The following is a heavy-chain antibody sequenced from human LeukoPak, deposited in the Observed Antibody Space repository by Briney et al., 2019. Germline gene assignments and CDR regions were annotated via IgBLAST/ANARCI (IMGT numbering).Heavy chain of an antibody. CDR3: ARDMRGIAVAGTGGTCDY. J-gene: IGHJ4*02. V-gene: IGHV3-7*01. Sequence: GGSLRLSCAASGFTFSSYWMSWVRQAPGKGLEWVANIKQDGSEKYYVDSVKGRFTISRDNAKNSLYLQMNSLRAEDTAVYYCARDMRGIAVAGTGGTCDYWGQGTLVTVSS. D-gene: IGHD6-19*01. CDR2: IKQDGSEK. CDR1: GFTFSSYW.